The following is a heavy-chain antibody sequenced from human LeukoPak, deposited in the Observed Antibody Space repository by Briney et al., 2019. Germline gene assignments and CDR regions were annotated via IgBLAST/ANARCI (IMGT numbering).Heavy chain of an antibody. CDR2: ISGSGSST. J-gene: IGHJ4*02. CDR3: ASHCSGGSCYF. V-gene: IGHV3-23*01. Sequence: GGSLRLSCAASGFTFSSYAMSWVRQAPGKGLEWVSAISGSGSSTYYANSVKGRFTISRDNSKNTLYLQVNSLRAEDTVVYYCASHCSGGSCYFWGQGTLVSVSS. CDR1: GFTFSSYA. D-gene: IGHD2-15*01.